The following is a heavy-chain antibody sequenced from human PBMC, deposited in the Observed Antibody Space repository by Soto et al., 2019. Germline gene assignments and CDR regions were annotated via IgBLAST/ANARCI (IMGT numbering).Heavy chain of an antibody. CDR3: ARDHQRVLEGKQATNDAFDI. J-gene: IGHJ3*02. D-gene: IGHD3-3*01. CDR1: GGSISSGGYY. V-gene: IGHV4-31*03. Sequence: PSETLSLTCTVSGGSISSGGYYWSWIRQHPGKGLEWIGYIYYSGSTYYNPSLKSRVTISVDTSKNQFSLKLSSVTAADTAVYYCARDHQRVLEGKQATNDAFDIWGQGTMVTVSS. CDR2: IYYSGST.